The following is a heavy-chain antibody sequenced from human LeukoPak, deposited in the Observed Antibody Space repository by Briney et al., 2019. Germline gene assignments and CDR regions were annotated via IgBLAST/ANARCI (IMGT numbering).Heavy chain of an antibody. CDR1: GGSISSYY. CDR2: IYYSGST. V-gene: IGHV4-59*08. D-gene: IGHD2-15*01. J-gene: IGHJ4*02. Sequence: SETLSLTCTVSGGSISSYYWSWIRQPPGKGLEWIGYIYYSGSTNYNPSLKSRATLSVDTSMNQFSLKLSSVSASDTATFYCVRQGGWGGAASLIEFWGQGTLVTVSS. CDR3: VRQGGWGGAASLIEF.